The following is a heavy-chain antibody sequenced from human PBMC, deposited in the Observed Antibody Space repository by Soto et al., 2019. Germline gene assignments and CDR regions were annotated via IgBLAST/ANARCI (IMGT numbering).Heavy chain of an antibody. J-gene: IGHJ6*02. CDR3: AKIEYSSSWYYYYGMDV. CDR1: GFMFTSSA. D-gene: IGHD6-6*01. Sequence: GASVKVSCKTSGFMFTSSAMSWVRQAPGKGLEWVSAISGSGGSTYYADSVKGRFTISRDNSKNTLYLQMNSLRAEDTAVYYCAKIEYSSSWYYYYGMDVWGQGTTVTVSS. V-gene: IGHV3-23*01. CDR2: ISGSGGST.